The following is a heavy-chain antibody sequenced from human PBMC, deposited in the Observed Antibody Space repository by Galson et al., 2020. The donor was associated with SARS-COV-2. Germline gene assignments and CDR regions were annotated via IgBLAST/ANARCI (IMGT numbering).Heavy chain of an antibody. CDR2: IWYDGSDK. J-gene: IGHJ4*02. Sequence: TGGSLRLSCAASGFTFSNYGMHWVRQAPGKGLEWGAVIWYDGSDKYYADSVKGRFTISRDNTKNTLYLQLNSLRAEDTAVYFCARYHRRNSGNYPFDYWGQGTLVTVSS. CDR1: GFTFSNYG. CDR3: ARYHRRNSGNYPFDY. D-gene: IGHD3-10*01. V-gene: IGHV3-33*01.